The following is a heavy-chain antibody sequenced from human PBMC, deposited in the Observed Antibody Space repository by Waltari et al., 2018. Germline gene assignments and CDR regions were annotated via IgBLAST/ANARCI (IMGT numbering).Heavy chain of an antibody. CDR2: IKQDGSEK. J-gene: IGHJ4*02. CDR1: GFTFTNHW. Sequence: EVQLVESGGGLVQPGGPLRLSCSGSGFTFTNHWMSWVRQAPGKGPEWGASIKQDGSEKYYVDSMKGRFTITRDNAKNSLSLQMDSLRAEDTAVYFCARGVTTVEYWGQGTLVTVSS. CDR3: ARGVTTVEY. D-gene: IGHD2-21*02. V-gene: IGHV3-7*04.